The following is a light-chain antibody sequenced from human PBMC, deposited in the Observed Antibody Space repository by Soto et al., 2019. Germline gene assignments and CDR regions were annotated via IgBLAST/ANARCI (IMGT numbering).Light chain of an antibody. CDR2: EVS. CDR3: SSYAVSNNVV. Sequence: QSALTQPPSASGSPGPSVTISCTGTSSDIGAYIYVSWYQQHPGNAPKLMISEVSRRPSGVPERVSCSKSGNTASLTVSGLYADDESHYFCSSYAVSNNVVCGTGTKLTVL. J-gene: IGLJ1*01. V-gene: IGLV2-8*01. CDR1: SSDIGAYIY.